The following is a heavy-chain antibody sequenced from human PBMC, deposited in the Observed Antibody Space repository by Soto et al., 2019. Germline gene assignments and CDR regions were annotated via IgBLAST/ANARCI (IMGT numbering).Heavy chain of an antibody. J-gene: IGHJ4*02. D-gene: IGHD2-8*01. CDR3: AKLGFVLMELYYFHQ. CDR2: ISGNSGKT. CDR1: GFTSSSYA. Sequence: GGSLRLSCTASGFTSSSYAMSWVRQAPGKELEWVSTISGNSGKTNYAESVKGRFSISRDNSKNTVQLQLDSLRAEETAVYFCAKLGFVLMELYYFHQWGQGTLVTVSS. V-gene: IGHV3-23*01.